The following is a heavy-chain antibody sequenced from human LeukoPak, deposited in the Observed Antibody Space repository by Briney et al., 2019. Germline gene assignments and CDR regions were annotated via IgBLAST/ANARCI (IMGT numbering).Heavy chain of an antibody. V-gene: IGHV3-30*04. J-gene: IGHJ4*02. Sequence: GGSLRLSCAASGFTFSNFAMHWVRQAPGKGLEWVAIISYDGSNKYYADSVKGRFTISRDNSKNTLYLQMNSLRAEDTAVYYCARVSPYDSTAANNDYWGQGTLVIVSS. D-gene: IGHD3-22*01. CDR1: GFTFSNFA. CDR2: ISYDGSNK. CDR3: ARVSPYDSTAANNDY.